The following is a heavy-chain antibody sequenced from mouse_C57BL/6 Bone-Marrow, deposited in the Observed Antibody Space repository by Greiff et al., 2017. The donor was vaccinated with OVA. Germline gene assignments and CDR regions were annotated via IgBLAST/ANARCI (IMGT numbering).Heavy chain of an antibody. Sequence: VKQSHGKSLEWIGDINPNNGGTSYNQKFKGKATLTVDKSSSTAYMELRSLTSEDSAVYYCARRGGSSAWFAYWGQGTLVTVSA. J-gene: IGHJ3*01. CDR3: ARRGGSSAWFAY. CDR2: INPNNGGT. V-gene: IGHV1-26*01.